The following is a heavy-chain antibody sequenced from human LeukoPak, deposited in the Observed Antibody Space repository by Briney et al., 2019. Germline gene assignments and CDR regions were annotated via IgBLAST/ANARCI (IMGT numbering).Heavy chain of an antibody. CDR3: ARGPNIPVYSSSWYRRYFDY. J-gene: IGHJ4*02. D-gene: IGHD6-13*01. CDR1: GGSFSGYY. V-gene: IGHV4-34*01. CDR2: INHSGST. Sequence: SETLSLTCAVYGGSFSGYYWSWICQPPGKGLEWIGEINHSGSTNYNPSLKSRVTISVDTSKNQFSLKLSSVTAADTAVYYCARGPNIPVYSSSWYRRYFDYWGQGTLVTVSS.